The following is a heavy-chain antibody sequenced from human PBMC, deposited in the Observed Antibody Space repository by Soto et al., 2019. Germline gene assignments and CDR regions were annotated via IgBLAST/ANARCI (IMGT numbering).Heavy chain of an antibody. D-gene: IGHD2-2*01. J-gene: IGHJ4*02. V-gene: IGHV3-7*01. CDR2: IKQDGSEK. Sequence: GGSLRLSCAASGFIFSNYWMSWVRQAPGKGLEWVANIKQDGSEKHYVDSVKGRFTISRDNADNSLYLQMNSLRAEDTAVYYCAKNNLYCSSANCFVFDYWGQGALVTVSS. CDR3: AKNNLYCSSANCFVFDY. CDR1: GFIFSNYW.